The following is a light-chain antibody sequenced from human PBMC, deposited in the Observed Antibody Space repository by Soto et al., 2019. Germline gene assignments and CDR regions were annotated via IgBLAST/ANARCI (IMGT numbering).Light chain of an antibody. CDR2: DVS. Sequence: QAVLTQPASVSGSPGQSITISCAGTSADIGAFNYVSWYQHHPGKAPKLLIYDVSDRPSGVSTRFSASKSANTASLTISGLQAYDEADYYCSSYSPSSALVFGGGTKLTVL. V-gene: IGLV2-14*03. CDR3: SSYSPSSALV. J-gene: IGLJ2*01. CDR1: SADIGAFNY.